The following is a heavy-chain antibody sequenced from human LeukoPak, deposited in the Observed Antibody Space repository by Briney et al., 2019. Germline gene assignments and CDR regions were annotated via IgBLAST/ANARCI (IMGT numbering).Heavy chain of an antibody. CDR3: ARAEAYYYDSSGYYHLDY. V-gene: IGHV4-31*03. CDR1: GGSISSGGYY. D-gene: IGHD3-22*01. Sequence: PSETLSLTCTVSGGSISSGGYYWSWIRQHPGKGLEWIGYIYHSGSTYYNPSLKSRVTISVDTSKNQFSLKLSSVTAADTAVYYCARAEAYYYDSSGYYHLDYWGQGTLVTVSS. CDR2: IYHSGST. J-gene: IGHJ4*02.